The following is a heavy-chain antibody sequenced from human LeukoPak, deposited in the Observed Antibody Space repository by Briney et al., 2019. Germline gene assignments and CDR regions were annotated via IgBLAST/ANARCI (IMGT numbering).Heavy chain of an antibody. CDR1: GFTFSSYS. V-gene: IGHV3-48*01. J-gene: IGHJ4*02. CDR2: ISSSSSPI. CDR3: ARGSYDTSGYDFEY. Sequence: GGSLRLSCAASGFTFSSYSMNWVRQAPGKGLEWVSYISSSSSPIYYADSVTGRFTISRDNAKNSLYLQMNSLRGEDTAVYYCARGSYDTSGYDFEYWGQGTLVTVPA. D-gene: IGHD3-22*01.